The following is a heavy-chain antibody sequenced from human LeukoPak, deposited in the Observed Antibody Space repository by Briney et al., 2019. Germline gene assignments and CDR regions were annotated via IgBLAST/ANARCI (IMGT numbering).Heavy chain of an antibody. J-gene: IGHJ5*02. CDR2: INHNGNVN. D-gene: IGHD1-1*01. CDR3: ARGNLATTGRDDWFAP. Sequence: GGSLRLSCAASGFTFSSYWMNWARQAPGKGLEWVASINHNGNVNYYVDSVKGRFTISRDNAKNSLYLQMSNLRAEEPAVYYCARGNLATTGRDDWFAPWGQGTLVTVSS. V-gene: IGHV3-7*03. CDR1: GFTFSSYW.